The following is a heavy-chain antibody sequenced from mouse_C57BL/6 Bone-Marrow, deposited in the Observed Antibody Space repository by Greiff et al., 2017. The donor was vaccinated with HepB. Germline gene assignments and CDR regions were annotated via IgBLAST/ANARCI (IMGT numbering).Heavy chain of an antibody. CDR3: ASYSNYFAY. J-gene: IGHJ3*01. Sequence: EVQLQESGPGLVKPSQSLSLTCSVTGYSITSGYYWNWIRQFPGNKLEWMGYISYDGSNNYNPSLKNRISITRDTSKNQFFLKLNSVTTEDTATYYCASYSNYFAYWGQGTLVTVSA. CDR2: ISYDGSN. V-gene: IGHV3-6*01. D-gene: IGHD2-5*01. CDR1: GYSITSGYY.